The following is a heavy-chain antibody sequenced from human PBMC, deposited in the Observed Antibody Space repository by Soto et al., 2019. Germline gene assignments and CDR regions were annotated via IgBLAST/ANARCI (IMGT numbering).Heavy chain of an antibody. CDR2: IYYSGST. CDR1: GGSISSSSYY. Sequence: SETLSLTCTASGGSISSSSYYWGWIRQPPGKGLEWIGSIYYSGSTYYNPSLKSRVTISVDTSKSHFSLKLSSVTAADTAVYYCARHGTLLIDYWGQGTLVTVSS. V-gene: IGHV4-39*01. J-gene: IGHJ4*02. D-gene: IGHD1-26*01. CDR3: ARHGTLLIDY.